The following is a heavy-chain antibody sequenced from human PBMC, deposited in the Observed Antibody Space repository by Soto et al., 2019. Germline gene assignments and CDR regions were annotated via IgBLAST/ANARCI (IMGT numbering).Heavy chain of an antibody. J-gene: IGHJ4*02. CDR1: GFTFSNAW. CDR3: TSGAMVRGVMTNFDY. Sequence: GGSLRLSCAASGFTFSNAWMSWVRQAPGKGLEWVGRIKSKTDGGTTDYAAPVKGRFTISRDDSKNTLYLQMNSLKTEDTAVYYCTSGAMVRGVMTNFDYWGQGTLITVSS. D-gene: IGHD3-10*01. CDR2: IKSKTDGGTT. V-gene: IGHV3-15*01.